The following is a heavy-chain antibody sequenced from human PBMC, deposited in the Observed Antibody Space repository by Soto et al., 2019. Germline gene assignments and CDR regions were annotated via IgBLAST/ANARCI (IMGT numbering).Heavy chain of an antibody. D-gene: IGHD3-16*02. J-gene: IGHJ6*02. V-gene: IGHV3-30-3*01. Sequence: GGSLRLSCAASGFTFSSYAMHWVRQAPGKGLEWVAVISYDGSNKYYADSVKGRFTISRDNSKNTLYLQMNSLRAEDTAVYYCARSLSLSHYYYYYGMDVWGQGTTVTVSS. CDR2: ISYDGSNK. CDR1: GFTFSSYA. CDR3: ARSLSLSHYYYYYGMDV.